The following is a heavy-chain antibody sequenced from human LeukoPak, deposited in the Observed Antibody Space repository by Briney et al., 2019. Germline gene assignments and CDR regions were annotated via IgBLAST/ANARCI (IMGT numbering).Heavy chain of an antibody. CDR2: IRFDGGKK. CDR1: GFTVSNNY. CDR3: AKPYYDFGRESQPISEYFQH. D-gene: IGHD3-3*01. J-gene: IGHJ1*01. Sequence: SGGSLRLSCAASGFTVSNNYIHWVRQAPGKGLEWVAFIRFDGGKKYYADSVKGRFTISRDNSKNTVFLQMNSLRAEDTALYYCAKPYYDFGRESQPISEYFQHWGQGTLVTVSS. V-gene: IGHV3-30*02.